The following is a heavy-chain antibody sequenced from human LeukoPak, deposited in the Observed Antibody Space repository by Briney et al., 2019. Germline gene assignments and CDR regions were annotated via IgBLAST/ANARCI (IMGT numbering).Heavy chain of an antibody. D-gene: IGHD2-15*01. Sequence: SETLSLTCAVYGGSFSGYYWSWIRQPPGKGLEWIGEINHSGSTNYNPSLKSRVTISVDTSKNQFSLKLSSVTAADTAVYYCASDLACSGGSCYFSPNWFDPWGQGTLVTVSS. CDR2: INHSGST. V-gene: IGHV4-34*01. CDR3: ASDLACSGGSCYFSPNWFDP. CDR1: GGSFSGYY. J-gene: IGHJ5*02.